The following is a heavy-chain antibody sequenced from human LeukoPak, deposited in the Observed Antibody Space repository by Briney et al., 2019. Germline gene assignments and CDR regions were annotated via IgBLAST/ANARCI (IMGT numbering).Heavy chain of an antibody. CDR2: INPNSGGT. J-gene: IGHJ4*02. V-gene: IGHV1-2*02. D-gene: IGHD6-13*01. CDR1: GYTFTGYY. Sequence: ASVKVSCKASGYTFTGYYMHWVRQAPGQGLEWMGWINPNSGGTNYAQKFQGRVTMTRDRSISTAYMELSRLRSDDTAVYYCATRGGVAAAGTVDYWGQGTLVTVSS. CDR3: ATRGGVAAAGTVDY.